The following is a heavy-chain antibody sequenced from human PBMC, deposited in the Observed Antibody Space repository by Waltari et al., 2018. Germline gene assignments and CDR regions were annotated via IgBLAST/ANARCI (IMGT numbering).Heavy chain of an antibody. J-gene: IGHJ3*02. Sequence: QVQLQESGPGLVKPSETLSLTCTVSGGSISRYYWSWIRQPAGKGLEWIGRIYTSGSTNYNPSLKSRVTMSVDTSKNQFSLKLSSVTAADTAVYYCARVMREQHRGEAFDIWGQGTMVTVSS. D-gene: IGHD1-26*01. V-gene: IGHV4-4*07. CDR1: GGSISRYY. CDR3: ARVMREQHRGEAFDI. CDR2: IYTSGST.